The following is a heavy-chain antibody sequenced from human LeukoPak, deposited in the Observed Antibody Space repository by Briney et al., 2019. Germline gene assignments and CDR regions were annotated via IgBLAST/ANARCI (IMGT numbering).Heavy chain of an antibody. CDR2: IRSKAYGGTT. CDR1: GFTFSSYG. CDR3: TRSLQTTVTLGVFDY. D-gene: IGHD4-11*01. J-gene: IGHJ4*02. V-gene: IGHV3-49*04. Sequence: GGSLRLSCAASGFTFSSYGMHWVRQAPGKGLERVGFIRSKAYGGTTEYAASVKGRFTISRDDSKSIAYLQMNSLKTEDTAVYYCTRSLQTTVTLGVFDYWGQGTLVTVSS.